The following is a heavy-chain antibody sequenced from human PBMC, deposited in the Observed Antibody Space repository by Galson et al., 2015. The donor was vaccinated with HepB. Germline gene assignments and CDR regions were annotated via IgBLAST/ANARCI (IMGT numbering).Heavy chain of an antibody. J-gene: IGHJ6*02. Sequence: SVKVSCKASGYTFTTYYIHWVRQAPGQGLDWMGIINPSTGTTNYAQKLQGRVTMTRDTSTSTLYMELTSLRSEDTGVYYCARDPGLVIAAALPSPARRYGMDVWGQGTTVTVSS. CDR1: GYTFTTYY. CDR2: INPSTGTT. D-gene: IGHD2-2*01. CDR3: ARDPGLVIAAALPSPARRYGMDV. V-gene: IGHV1-46*01.